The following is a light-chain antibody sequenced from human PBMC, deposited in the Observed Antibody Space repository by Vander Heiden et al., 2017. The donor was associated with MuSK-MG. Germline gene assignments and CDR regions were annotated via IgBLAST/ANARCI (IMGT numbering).Light chain of an antibody. CDR3: QQSYSSLT. V-gene: IGKV1-39*01. Sequence: IQMTQSPSSLSASVGDRVTITCRASETIITYLNWYQQKPGRAPNLLIYGASSLQSGVPSRFSGSGSGTDFTLTISNLQPEDCATYYCQQSYSSLTFGGGTKVEIK. CDR1: ETIITY. CDR2: GAS. J-gene: IGKJ4*01.